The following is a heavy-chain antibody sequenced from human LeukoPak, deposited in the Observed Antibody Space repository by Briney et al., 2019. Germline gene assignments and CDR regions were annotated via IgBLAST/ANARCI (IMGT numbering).Heavy chain of an antibody. CDR2: INSNGGST. CDR1: GFTFSRYA. V-gene: IGHV3-64*01. CDR3: ARGALGSLYYFDY. J-gene: IGHJ4*02. Sequence: PGGSLRLSCAASGFTFSRYAMHWVRQAPGKGLEYVSAINSNGGSTYYANSVEGRFTISRDNSKNTLYLQMNSLRAEDTAVYYCARGALGSLYYFDYWGQGTLVTVSS.